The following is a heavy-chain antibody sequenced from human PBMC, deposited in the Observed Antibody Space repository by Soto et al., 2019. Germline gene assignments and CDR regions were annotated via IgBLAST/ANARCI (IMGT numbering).Heavy chain of an antibody. CDR2: INPSGGST. CDR3: AGKYYDFWSGHSDSYYFYY. V-gene: IGHV1-46*03. D-gene: IGHD3-3*01. CDR1: GYTFTSYY. J-gene: IGHJ4*02. Sequence: ASGKVSCKASGYTFTSYYMHWVRQAPGQGLEWMGIINPSGGSTSYAQKFQGRVTMTRDTSTSTVYMELSSLRSEDTAVYYCAGKYYDFWSGHSDSYYFYYWGQGTLVTVSS.